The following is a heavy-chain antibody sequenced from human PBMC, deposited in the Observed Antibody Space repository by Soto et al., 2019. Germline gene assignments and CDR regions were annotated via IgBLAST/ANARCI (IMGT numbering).Heavy chain of an antibody. D-gene: IGHD6-13*01. J-gene: IGHJ4*02. CDR2: IYHSGTT. CDR1: GGSISSSNW. CDR3: VFPATADFDY. Sequence: SETLSLTCVVSGGSISSSNWWSWVRQPPGKGLEWIGEIYHSGTTNYSPSLKSRVIISADMSKNYFSLTLTSVTAADTAVYYCVFPATADFDYWGQGTPVTVSS. V-gene: IGHV4-4*02.